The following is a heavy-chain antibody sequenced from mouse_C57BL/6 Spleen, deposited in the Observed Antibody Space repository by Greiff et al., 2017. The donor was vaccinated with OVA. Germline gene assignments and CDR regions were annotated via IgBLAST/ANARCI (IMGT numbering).Heavy chain of an antibody. J-gene: IGHJ4*01. V-gene: IGHV3-8*01. CDR1: GYSITSDY. CDR2: ISYSGST. D-gene: IGHD1-1*01. CDR3: ARFPYYYGSSSYAMDY. Sequence: EVHLVESGPGLAKPSQTLSLTCSVTGYSITSDYWNWIRKFPGNKLEYMGYISYSGSTYYNPSLKSRISITRDTSKNQYYLQLNSVTTEDTATYYCARFPYYYGSSSYAMDYWGQGTSVTVSS.